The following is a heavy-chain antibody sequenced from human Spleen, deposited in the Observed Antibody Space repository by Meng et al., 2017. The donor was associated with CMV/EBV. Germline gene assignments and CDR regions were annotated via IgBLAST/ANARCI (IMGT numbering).Heavy chain of an antibody. V-gene: IGHV3-30-3*01. Sequence: GESLKISCAASGFTFSGYAMYWVRQAPGKGLEWVAYISHDGTNKYYADSVKGRFTISRDNSKNTLYLQMNSLRAEDTAVYYCAREGSSLFDYWGQGTLVTVSS. D-gene: IGHD6-19*01. J-gene: IGHJ4*02. CDR2: ISHDGTNK. CDR3: AREGSSLFDY. CDR1: GFTFSGYA.